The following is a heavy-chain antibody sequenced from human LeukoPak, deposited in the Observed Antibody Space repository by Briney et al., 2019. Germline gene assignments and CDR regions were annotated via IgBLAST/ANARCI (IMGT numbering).Heavy chain of an antibody. CDR1: GYTLTELS. D-gene: IGHD3-10*01. J-gene: IGHJ5*02. V-gene: IGHV1-18*01. CDR2: ISANNGNT. CDR3: ARDRGRAPFDP. Sequence: ASVKVFCKVSGYTLTELSMHWVRQAPGQGLEWMGWISANNGNTNYAQKLQGRVTMTTDTSTSTAYMELRSLRSDDTAVYYCARDRGRAPFDPWGQGTLVTVSS.